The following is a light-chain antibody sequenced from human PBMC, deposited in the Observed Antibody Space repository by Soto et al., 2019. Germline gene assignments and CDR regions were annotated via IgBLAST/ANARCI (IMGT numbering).Light chain of an antibody. V-gene: IGKV1-12*01. Sequence: DIQMTQSPSSVSASVGDRVTSTCRARRGTTIWLAWYQQKPGKAPKLLIYAASSLQSGVPSRFSGIGSGTDVTLTICRLHAEEFATYYCQQANRIPLTFGGGTKVEI. CDR1: RGTTIW. J-gene: IGKJ4*01. CDR3: QQANRIPLT. CDR2: AAS.